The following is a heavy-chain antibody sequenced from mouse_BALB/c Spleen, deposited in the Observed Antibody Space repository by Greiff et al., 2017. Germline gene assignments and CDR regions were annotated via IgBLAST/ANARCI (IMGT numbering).Heavy chain of an antibody. V-gene: IGHV2-2*02. J-gene: IGHJ1*01. Sequence: QVQLKQSGPGLVQPSQSLSITCTVSGFSLTSYGVHWVRQSPGKGLEWLGVIWSGGSTDYNAAFISRLSISKDNSKSQVFFKMNSLQANDTAIYYCARCGGLRYFDVWGAGTTVTVSS. CDR1: GFSLTSYG. CDR3: ARCGGLRYFDV. CDR2: IWSGGST. D-gene: IGHD2-2*01.